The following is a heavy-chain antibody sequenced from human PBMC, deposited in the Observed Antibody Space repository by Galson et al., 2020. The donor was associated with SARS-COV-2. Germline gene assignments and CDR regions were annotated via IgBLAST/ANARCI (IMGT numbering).Heavy chain of an antibody. J-gene: IGHJ3*02. V-gene: IGHV3-30*04. Sequence: GGSLRLSCAASGFTFTNYAMHWVRQAPGKGLEWLTVISHDGKIQVYADSVKGRFTISRDNSGNMVFLQIVSLRPDDTALYYCTRDVSGGASDIWGLGTMFTVSS. CDR1: GFTFTNYA. CDR2: ISHDGKIQ. CDR3: TRDVSGGASDI. D-gene: IGHD1-26*01.